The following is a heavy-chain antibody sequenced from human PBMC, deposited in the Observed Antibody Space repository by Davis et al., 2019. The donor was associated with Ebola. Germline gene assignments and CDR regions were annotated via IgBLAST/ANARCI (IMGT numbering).Heavy chain of an antibody. D-gene: IGHD2-2*02. CDR1: GFTFSSYW. J-gene: IGHJ4*02. CDR2: VSGSGTTT. V-gene: IGHV3-23*01. CDR3: AKASWGPAARPLLDS. Sequence: GESLKISCAASGFTFSSYWMSWVRQAPGKGLEWVSAVSGSGTTTGYADSVKGRFTISRDNSNNTLYLQMDSLRVEDTARYYCAKASWGPAARPLLDSWGQGTLVTVSS.